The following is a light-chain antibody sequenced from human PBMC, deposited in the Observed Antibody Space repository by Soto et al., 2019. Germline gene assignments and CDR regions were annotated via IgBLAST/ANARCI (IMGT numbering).Light chain of an antibody. CDR1: QSISSY. CDR2: AAS. J-gene: IGKJ5*01. Sequence: DIQMTQSPSSLSASVGDRVTITCRASQSISSYLNWYQQKPGKAPKLLIYAASSLQSGVPSRFSGSGSWTDFTLTISSLQPEDFATYYCQQSYSTSITFGQGTLLEIK. CDR3: QQSYSTSIT. V-gene: IGKV1-39*01.